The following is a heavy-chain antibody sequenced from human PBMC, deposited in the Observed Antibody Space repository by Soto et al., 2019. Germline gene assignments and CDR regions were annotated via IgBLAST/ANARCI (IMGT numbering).Heavy chain of an antibody. CDR2: ISGSGGTT. D-gene: IGHD2-2*01. Sequence: EVQLLESGGGLVQPGGSLRLSCAASGFTSTSYAMSWVRQAPGKGLEWVSVISGSGGTTYYADSVKGRFTISRDNSKNTLYLQMNSLRAEDTAIYYCAKCDRSSGCYCFDYWGQGTLVTVSS. J-gene: IGHJ4*02. CDR3: AKCDRSSGCYCFDY. CDR1: GFTSTSYA. V-gene: IGHV3-23*01.